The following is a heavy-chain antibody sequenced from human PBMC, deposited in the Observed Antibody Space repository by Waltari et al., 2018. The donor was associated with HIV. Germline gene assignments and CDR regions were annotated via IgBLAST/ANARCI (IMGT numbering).Heavy chain of an antibody. CDR1: GFTFSSYA. CDR2: RNGDGSRK. J-gene: IGHJ6*01. V-gene: IGHV3-7*01. CDR3: ARDLTPTAGPFNYYYALDV. D-gene: IGHD3-16*01. Sequence: EVQLFESGGGLAQPGGSLRLSCAASGFTFSSYAISWGRPAPGKGLRWVANRNGDGSRKVYVDSRKGRFIISRDNAKNSVFLDMNRLRVDDTAIYYCARDLTPTAGPFNYYYALDVWGQGATVTVST.